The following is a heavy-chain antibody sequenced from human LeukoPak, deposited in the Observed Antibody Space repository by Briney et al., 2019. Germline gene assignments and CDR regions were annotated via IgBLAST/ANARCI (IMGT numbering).Heavy chain of an antibody. D-gene: IGHD3-3*01. J-gene: IGHJ3*02. CDR3: ARVLGSTIFHPDAFDI. CDR1: GGSISSGDYY. Sequence: SETLSLTCTVSGGSISSGDYYWSWIRQPPGKGLEWIGYIYYSGSTYYNPSLKSRVTISADTSKNQFSLKLSSVTAADTAVYYCARVLGSTIFHPDAFDIWGQGTMVTVSS. CDR2: IYYSGST. V-gene: IGHV4-30-4*01.